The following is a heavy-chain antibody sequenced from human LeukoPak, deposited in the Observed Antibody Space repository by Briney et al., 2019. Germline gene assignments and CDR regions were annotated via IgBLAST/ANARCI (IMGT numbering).Heavy chain of an antibody. CDR2: IKQDGSEK. V-gene: IGHV3-7*04. J-gene: IGHJ5*02. Sequence: PGGSLRLSCAASGFTFSNYWMSWVGQAPGKGLEWVASIKQDGSEKYYVDSVKGRFTISRDNAKNSLYLQINSLRAEDTAVYYCARDRSSGWYLTPGFDPWGQGTLVTVSS. D-gene: IGHD6-19*01. CDR1: GFTFSNYW. CDR3: ARDRSSGWYLTPGFDP.